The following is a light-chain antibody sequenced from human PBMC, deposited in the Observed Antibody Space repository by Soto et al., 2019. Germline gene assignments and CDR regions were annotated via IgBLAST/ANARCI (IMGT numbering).Light chain of an antibody. CDR1: QDIAIY. V-gene: IGKV1-9*01. Sequence: IQLTQSPSSLSASVGDRVTITCRASQDIAIYLAWYQQKPGEAPKLLIYAASTLYGGVPSRFSGSGSGTDFALTITGLQAEDFATYYCQQLRMYPSTVGGGTKGDIK. J-gene: IGKJ4*01. CDR3: QQLRMYPST. CDR2: AAS.